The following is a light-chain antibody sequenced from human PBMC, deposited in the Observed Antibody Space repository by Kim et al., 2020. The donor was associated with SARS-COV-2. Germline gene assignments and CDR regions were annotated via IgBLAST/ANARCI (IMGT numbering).Light chain of an antibody. CDR1: QSISSY. CDR3: QQSYSTPFT. J-gene: IGKJ5*01. CDR2: AAS. V-gene: IGKV1-39*01. Sequence: ASVGDRVTITCRASQSISSYLNWYQQKPVKAPKLLIYAASSLQSGVPSMFSGSGSGTDFTLTISSLQPEDFATYYCQQSYSTPFTFGQGTRLEIK.